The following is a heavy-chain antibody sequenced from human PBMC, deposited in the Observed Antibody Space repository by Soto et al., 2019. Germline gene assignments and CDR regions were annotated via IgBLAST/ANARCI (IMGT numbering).Heavy chain of an antibody. CDR2: LIPLFGTT. CDR3: ARGPNWGYRFDS. Sequence: VPLVQSGAEVKKPGSSVKVSCEASGGTFSGHAISWVRQAPGQGPEWMGGLIPLFGTTQHAQRFQGRLTITADKSTTTAYMELTSLRFEDTAIYYCARGPNWGYRFDSWGQGTLVTVSS. CDR1: GGTFSGHA. V-gene: IGHV1-69*06. D-gene: IGHD7-27*01. J-gene: IGHJ4*02.